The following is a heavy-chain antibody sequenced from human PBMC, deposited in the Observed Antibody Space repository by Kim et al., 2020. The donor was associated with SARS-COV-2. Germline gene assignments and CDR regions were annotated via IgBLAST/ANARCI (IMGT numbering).Heavy chain of an antibody. J-gene: IGHJ6*02. Sequence: GGSLRLSCAASGFTFSSYSMNWVRQAPGKGLEWVSSISSSSYIYYADSVKGRFTISRDNAKNSLYLQMNRLRAEDTAVYYCARARAYGSGSYYNFYYYGMDVWGQGTTVTVTS. CDR1: GFTFSSYS. CDR3: ARARAYGSGSYYNFYYYGMDV. CDR2: ISSSSYI. V-gene: IGHV3-21*01. D-gene: IGHD3-10*01.